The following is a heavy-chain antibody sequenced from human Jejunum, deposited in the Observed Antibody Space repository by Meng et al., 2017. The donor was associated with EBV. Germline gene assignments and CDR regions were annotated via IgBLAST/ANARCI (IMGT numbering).Heavy chain of an antibody. Sequence: VQLVESGGGVVQPGGXXALSCAASGFTFSSYWMHWVRQAPGKGLVWVSRINEDGRTTTYADSVRGRFTISRDNTKNTLYLQMNSLGAEDTAVYFCSRDLVGSYDDWGQGTLVTVSS. D-gene: IGHD6-25*01. CDR2: INEDGRTT. J-gene: IGHJ4*02. CDR1: GFTFSSYW. V-gene: IGHV3-74*01. CDR3: SRDLVGSYDD.